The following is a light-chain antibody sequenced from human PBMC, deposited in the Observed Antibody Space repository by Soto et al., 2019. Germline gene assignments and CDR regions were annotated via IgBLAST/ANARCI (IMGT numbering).Light chain of an antibody. CDR2: GAS. J-gene: IGKJ1*01. Sequence: EILLPKSPGTLSLSPGERATLSCRATESVSRRYLAWYQQNPGQAPRLLIYGASSRATGSPDRFSGSGSGTDFSLTISRLEPEDYSVDYCQQYGSSPPWTFGQGTKVDI. CDR1: ESVSRRY. CDR3: QQYGSSPPWT. V-gene: IGKV3-20*01.